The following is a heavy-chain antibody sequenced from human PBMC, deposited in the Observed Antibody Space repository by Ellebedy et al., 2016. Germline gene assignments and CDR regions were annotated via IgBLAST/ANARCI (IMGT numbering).Heavy chain of an antibody. Sequence: SETLSLTXTVSGGSISSGIYFWNWVRQPAGKRLEWIGRIYTSGSTNYNPSLKSRVTMSLDTSKNQVSLKVTSVTAADTAVYYCAREGGPDFYYTYMDVWGKGTTVTVSS. CDR3: AREGGPDFYYTYMDV. J-gene: IGHJ6*03. CDR1: GGSISSGIYF. D-gene: IGHD2-15*01. CDR2: IYTSGST. V-gene: IGHV4-61*02.